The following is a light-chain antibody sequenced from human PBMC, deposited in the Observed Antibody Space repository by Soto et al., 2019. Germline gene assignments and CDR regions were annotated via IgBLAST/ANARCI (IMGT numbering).Light chain of an antibody. CDR2: EAS. CDR1: QSLLQSDGKTY. CDR3: LQCALLPRT. J-gene: IGKJ2*01. Sequence: IALTQTPLSHSGTPGQPASISCKTTQSLLQSDGKTYLYCFFQRPGKPPQILIYEASKRFSGVPDRFSGSGSWTEFTLKISRVEPEDVGVYYCLQCALLPRTFGPGTKLEI. V-gene: IGKV2D-29*01.